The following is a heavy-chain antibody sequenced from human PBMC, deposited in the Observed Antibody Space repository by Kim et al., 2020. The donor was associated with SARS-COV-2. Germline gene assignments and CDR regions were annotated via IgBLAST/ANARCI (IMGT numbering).Heavy chain of an antibody. CDR3: ARAGMAAAILFDYYYYGMDV. CDR2: MNPNSGNT. J-gene: IGHJ6*02. D-gene: IGHD6-13*01. CDR1: GYTFTSYD. V-gene: IGHV1-8*01. Sequence: ASVKVSCKASGYTFTSYDINWVRQATGQGLEWMGWMNPNSGNTGYAQKFQGRVTMTRSTSISTAYMELNSLRSEDTAVYYCARAGMAAAILFDYYYYGMDVLGQGTTGTVS.